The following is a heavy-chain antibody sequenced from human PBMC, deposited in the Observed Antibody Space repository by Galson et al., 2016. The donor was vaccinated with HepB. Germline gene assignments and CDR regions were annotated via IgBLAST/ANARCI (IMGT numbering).Heavy chain of an antibody. CDR1: SGSISSGGYS. J-gene: IGHJ4*02. Sequence: LSLTCAVSSGSISSGGYSWTWIRQPPGKGLEWIGNTYHSGTTDYNPSLKSRVTITIDGSKNQFSLKLRSVTAADTAVYYCAREVYGDYKFDYWGLGTLVTVSS. CDR3: AREVYGDYKFDY. V-gene: IGHV4-30-2*01. D-gene: IGHD4-17*01. CDR2: TYHSGTT.